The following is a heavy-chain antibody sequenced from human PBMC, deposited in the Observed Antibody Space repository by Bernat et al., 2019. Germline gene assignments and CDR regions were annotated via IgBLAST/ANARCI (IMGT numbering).Heavy chain of an antibody. D-gene: IGHD6-19*01. CDR2: IKEDGSDK. J-gene: IGHJ4*02. CDR3: ARRRCSASLDY. CDR1: GFTFRGYW. V-gene: IGHV3-7*03. Sequence: EVQLVESGGCLVQPGGSLRLSCSASGFTFRGYWMTWVRQAPGKGLECVANIKEDGSDKYNVDSVKGRFTISRDNAKKSLYLQLNSLRVEDTAGYYCARRRCSASLDYWGQGTLITVSS.